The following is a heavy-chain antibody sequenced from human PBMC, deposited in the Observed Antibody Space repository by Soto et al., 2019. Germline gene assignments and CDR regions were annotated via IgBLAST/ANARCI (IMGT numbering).Heavy chain of an antibody. J-gene: IGHJ6*03. CDR3: ARGSWDDFTGHYYIDV. D-gene: IGHD1-1*01. CDR2: TYYRSKWYI. Sequence: VQLQQSGPGLVKPSQTLSLTCDISWDSVSSNSAAWNWIRQTPSRGLAWLGRTYYRSKWYINYELSVKSRRTFNPDTSKNQFALQLNSVTPEDTAVYYCARGSWDDFTGHYYIDVWGKGTTVTVSS. V-gene: IGHV6-1*01. CDR1: WDSVSSNSAA.